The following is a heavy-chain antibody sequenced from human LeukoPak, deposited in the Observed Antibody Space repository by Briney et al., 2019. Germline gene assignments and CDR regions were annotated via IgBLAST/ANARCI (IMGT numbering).Heavy chain of an antibody. CDR1: GYTFTSYD. Sequence: ASVKVSCKASGYTFTSYDINWVRQATGQGLKWMGGMNPNSGSTGYAQKFQGRVTITRNTSISTAYMELSGLRSEDTAVYYCARGRSTGYPYYFEYWGQGTLVTVSS. J-gene: IGHJ4*02. V-gene: IGHV1-8*03. D-gene: IGHD5-12*01. CDR3: ARGRSTGYPYYFEY. CDR2: MNPNSGST.